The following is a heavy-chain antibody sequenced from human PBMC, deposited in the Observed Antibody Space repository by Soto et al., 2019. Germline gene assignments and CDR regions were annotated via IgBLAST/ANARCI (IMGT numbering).Heavy chain of an antibody. CDR1: GASIRSYY. CDR2: VYTSDYT. D-gene: IGHD3-10*01. Sequence: SETLSLTCSVSGASIRSYYWHWIRQPPGKGLEWIGYVYTSDYTRYSSSLKSRVTISVDTSKSQFYLRLNSVTAADTAVYYCASSAGHNGDFFYYKGMDVWGQGTTVTVSS. V-gene: IGHV4-4*08. CDR3: ASSAGHNGDFFYYKGMDV. J-gene: IGHJ6*02.